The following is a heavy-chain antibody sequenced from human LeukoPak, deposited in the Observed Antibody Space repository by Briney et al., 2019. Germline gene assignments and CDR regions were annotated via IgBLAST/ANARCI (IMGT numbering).Heavy chain of an antibody. V-gene: IGHV1-18*04. CDR1: GYSFTSYW. CDR3: ARMHSSGWPLDAFDF. D-gene: IGHD6-19*01. J-gene: IGHJ3*01. Sequence: GESLKISCKGSGYSFTSYWISWVRQAPGQGLEWMGWISAYNGNTNYAQKFQGRVTMTTDTSTSTAYMELRSLRFDDTAVYYCARMHSSGWPLDAFDFWGQGTMVTVSS. CDR2: ISAYNGNT.